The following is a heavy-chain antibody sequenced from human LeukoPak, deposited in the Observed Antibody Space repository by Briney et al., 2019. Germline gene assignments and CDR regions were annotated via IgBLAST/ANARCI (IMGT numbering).Heavy chain of an antibody. D-gene: IGHD2-15*01. CDR2: ISDDGSNK. V-gene: IGHV3-30*18. Sequence: PGGSLRLSCAASGFTFSSYGMHWVRQAPGKGLEWVAVISDDGSNKYYADSVKGRFTISRDNSKNTLYLQMNSLRAEDTAVYYCAKDPWGYCSGGSCFFFDYWGQGTLVTVSS. J-gene: IGHJ4*02. CDR3: AKDPWGYCSGGSCFFFDY. CDR1: GFTFSSYG.